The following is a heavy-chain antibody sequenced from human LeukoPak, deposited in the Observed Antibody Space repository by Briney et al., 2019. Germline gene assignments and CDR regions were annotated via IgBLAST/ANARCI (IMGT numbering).Heavy chain of an antibody. CDR3: ARARYCSGGSCPNEYFQH. D-gene: IGHD2-15*01. V-gene: IGHV3-30*04. CDR1: GFTFSSYA. Sequence: GRSLRLSCAASGFTFSSYAMHWVRQAPGKELEWVAVISYDGSNKYYADSVKGRFTISRDNSKNTLYLQMNSLRAEDTAVYYCARARYCSGGSCPNEYFQHWGQGTLVTVSS. J-gene: IGHJ1*01. CDR2: ISYDGSNK.